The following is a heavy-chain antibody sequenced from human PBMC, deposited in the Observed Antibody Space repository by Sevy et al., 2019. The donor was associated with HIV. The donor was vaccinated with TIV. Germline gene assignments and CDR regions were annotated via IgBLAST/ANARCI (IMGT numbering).Heavy chain of an antibody. J-gene: IGHJ4*02. CDR1: GFTFSSYS. Sequence: GGSLRLSCAASGFTFSSYSMNWVRQAPGKGLEWVSSIISSSSYIYYADSVKGRFTISRDNAKNSLYLQMNSLRAEDTAVYYCARAFYDFWSGYYDFDYWGQGTLVTVSS. CDR2: IISSSSYI. D-gene: IGHD3-3*01. V-gene: IGHV3-21*01. CDR3: ARAFYDFWSGYYDFDY.